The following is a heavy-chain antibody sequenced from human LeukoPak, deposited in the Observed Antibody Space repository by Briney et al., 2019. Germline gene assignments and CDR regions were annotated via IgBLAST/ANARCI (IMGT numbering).Heavy chain of an antibody. V-gene: IGHV3-23*01. D-gene: IGHD3-16*02. CDR3: AKVGNYDYVWGSYRGCFDY. J-gene: IGHJ4*02. CDR1: GFTFSSYA. CDR2: ISGSGGST. Sequence: RPGGSLRLSCAASGFTFSSYAMSWVRQAPGKGLEWVSAISGSGGSTYYADSVKGRFTISRDNSKNTLYLQMNSLRAEDTAVYYCAKVGNYDYVWGSYRGCFDYWGQGTLVTVSS.